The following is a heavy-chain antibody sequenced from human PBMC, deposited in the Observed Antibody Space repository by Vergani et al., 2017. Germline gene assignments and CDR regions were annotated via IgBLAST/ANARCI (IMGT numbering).Heavy chain of an antibody. V-gene: IGHV1-2*02. J-gene: IGHJ4*02. CDR1: GYTFTDYF. CDR3: ARVGTSSNRDYFDY. Sequence: QVQLVQSGAEVKKPGASVKVSCKASGYTFTDYFMHWVRQAPGQRLEWMGWINPNSGGTNYAQKFQGRVTMTRDTSISTAYMELSNLRSDDTAVYYCARVGTSSNRDYFDYWGQGTLVTVSS. CDR2: INPNSGGT. D-gene: IGHD2-2*01.